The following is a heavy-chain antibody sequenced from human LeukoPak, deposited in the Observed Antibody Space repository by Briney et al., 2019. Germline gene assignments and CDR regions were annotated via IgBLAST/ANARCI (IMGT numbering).Heavy chain of an antibody. CDR2: ISNDGSRK. V-gene: IGHV3-30*03. Sequence: GGSLRLSCSASGFTFSRHGMHWVRQAPGKGLEWVAIISNDGSRKYYAHSVEGRFTISRDNSKNTLYLQMDSLRAEDTAVYYCARDRAWNYFDYWGQGTLVTVSS. J-gene: IGHJ4*02. D-gene: IGHD3-3*01. CDR1: GFTFSRHG. CDR3: ARDRAWNYFDY.